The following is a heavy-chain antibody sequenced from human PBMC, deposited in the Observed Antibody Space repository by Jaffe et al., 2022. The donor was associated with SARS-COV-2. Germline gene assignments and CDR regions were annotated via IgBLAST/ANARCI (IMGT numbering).Heavy chain of an antibody. CDR1: GGSINNQY. Sequence: QVQLQESGPGLVKPSETLSLTCNVYGGSINNQYWSWLRQPPGKGLEWIGYIYYSGTTHYNPSLQSRVTMSVDTSKNQFSLKLTSVTAADTAVYYCARGSTGAYDPWGQGILVSVSS. CDR2: IYYSGTT. CDR3: ARGSTGAYDP. J-gene: IGHJ5*02. D-gene: IGHD2-2*01. V-gene: IGHV4-59*11.